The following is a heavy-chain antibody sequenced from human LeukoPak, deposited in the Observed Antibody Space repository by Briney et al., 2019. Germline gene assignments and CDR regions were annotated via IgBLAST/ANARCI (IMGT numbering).Heavy chain of an antibody. Sequence: GGSLRLSRAASGFIVSTKYMGWVSQAPGKGLEWVSIIYSGHSTYYADSVKGRFTISRDSSKNMVYLEMNSLRAEDTGVYYCARLGSTGWFFEYWGQGTLVTVSS. V-gene: IGHV3-66*04. CDR1: GFIVSTKY. CDR3: ARLGSTGWFFEY. D-gene: IGHD6-19*01. J-gene: IGHJ4*02. CDR2: IYSGHST.